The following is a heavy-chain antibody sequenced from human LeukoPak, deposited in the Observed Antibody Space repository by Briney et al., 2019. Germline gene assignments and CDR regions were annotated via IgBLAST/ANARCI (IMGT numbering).Heavy chain of an antibody. Sequence: PGGSLRLSCTASGFTVSGYYMNWVRQAPGKGLEWVVVVYTDGNIYYADSVKGRFTISKDNSKNTVDLLMNSVRAEDTALYYCAKGKFGDPLNYWGQGTLVTVSS. CDR3: AKGKFGDPLNY. J-gene: IGHJ4*02. D-gene: IGHD3-10*01. V-gene: IGHV3-53*01. CDR1: GFTVSGYY. CDR2: VYTDGNI.